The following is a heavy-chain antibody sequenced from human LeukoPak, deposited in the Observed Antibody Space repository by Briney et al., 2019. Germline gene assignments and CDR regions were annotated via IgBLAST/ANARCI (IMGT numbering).Heavy chain of an antibody. CDR2: INPNSGGT. CDR3: ARDYSSSWYYFSLCYFDY. D-gene: IGHD6-13*01. CDR1: GYTFTGYY. J-gene: IGHJ4*02. Sequence: ASVKVSCKASGYTFTGYYMHWVRQAPGQGLEWMGWINPNSGGTNYAQKFQGRVTMTRDTSISTAYMELSRLRSDDTAVYYCARDYSSSWYYFSLCYFDYWGQGTLVTVSS. V-gene: IGHV1-2*02.